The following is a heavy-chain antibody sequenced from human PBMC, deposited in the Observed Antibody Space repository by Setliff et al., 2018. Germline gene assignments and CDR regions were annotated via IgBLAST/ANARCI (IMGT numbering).Heavy chain of an antibody. CDR1: GYFISSGYY. CDR2: IYRSGST. J-gene: IGHJ4*02. D-gene: IGHD2-15*01. CDR3: ARRYCSGGSCYSLNYFDY. V-gene: IGHV4-38-2*01. Sequence: SETLSLTCAVSGYFISSGYYWGWIRQPPGKGLEWIGSIYRSGSTYYNPSLKSRVTISVDTSKKQFSLKLSSVTAADTAVYYCARRYCSGGSCYSLNYFDYWGQGTLVTVSS.